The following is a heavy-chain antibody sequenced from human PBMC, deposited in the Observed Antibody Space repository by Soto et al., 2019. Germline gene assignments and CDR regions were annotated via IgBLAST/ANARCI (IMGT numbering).Heavy chain of an antibody. CDR2: IKQDGREK. CDR1: GFTFSSYW. Sequence: EVQLVESGGGLVQPGVSLRLSCAASGFTFSSYWMSWVRQAPGKGLEWVATIKQDGREKYYVDSVKGRFTISRDNAKNSLYLQMNSLRAEDTAVYYCARDRSGYAFDIWGQGTMVTVSS. V-gene: IGHV3-7*01. CDR3: ARDRSGYAFDI. D-gene: IGHD5-12*01. J-gene: IGHJ3*02.